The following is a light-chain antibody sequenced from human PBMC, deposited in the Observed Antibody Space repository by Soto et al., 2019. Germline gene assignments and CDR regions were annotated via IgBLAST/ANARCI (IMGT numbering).Light chain of an antibody. CDR3: QQYNNWPPLT. Sequence: EIVMTQSPATLSVSPGERATLSCRASQSVSSNLAWYQQKPGPAPRLLIYGTYIRATGIPARFSGSGSGTEFTLTISSLQSEDFAVYYCQQYNNWPPLTFGGGTKVEIK. J-gene: IGKJ4*01. V-gene: IGKV3D-15*01. CDR2: GTY. CDR1: QSVSSN.